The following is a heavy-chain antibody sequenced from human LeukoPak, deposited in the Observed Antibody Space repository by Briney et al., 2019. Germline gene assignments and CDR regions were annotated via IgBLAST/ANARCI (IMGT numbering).Heavy chain of an antibody. V-gene: IGHV4-34*01. J-gene: IGHJ4*02. CDR3: ARGDWGGYFDY. Sequence: KPAETLSLTCIVYGMSLTDFQWGWIRQSPGKGLEWIGEINASGLTNYDPSLKTSVYISRDTSKRQFSLNLTPVTAADTALYYCARGDWGGYFDYWGQGIQLTVSS. CDR2: INASGLT. D-gene: IGHD3-16*01. CDR1: GMSLTDFQ.